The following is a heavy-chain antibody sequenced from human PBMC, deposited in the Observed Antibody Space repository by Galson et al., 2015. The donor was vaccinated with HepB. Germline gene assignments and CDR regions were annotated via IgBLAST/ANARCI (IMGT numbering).Heavy chain of an antibody. J-gene: IGHJ4*02. CDR2: SNSDDSSK. Sequence: SLRLSCAASGFTFRSYWMRWVRQAPGKGLVWVSGSNSDDSSKIYAASVKGRFITSRDNAKNTLYLYMNSLRAEDTAVYYCAREDPLASFDYWGQGTLVTVSS. CDR3: AREDPLASFDY. V-gene: IGHV3-74*01. CDR1: GFTFRSYW.